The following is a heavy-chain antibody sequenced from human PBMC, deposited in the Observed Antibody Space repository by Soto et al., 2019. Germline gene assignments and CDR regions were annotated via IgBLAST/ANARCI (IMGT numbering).Heavy chain of an antibody. D-gene: IGHD2-2*02. V-gene: IGHV4-30-4*01. CDR3: ARDVVVVPAAIRGSNYYYGMDV. Sequence: TLSLTGTVSGGSISSGDYYWSWIRQPPGKGLEWIGYIYYSGSTYYNPSLKSRVTISVDTSKNQFSLKLSSVTAADTAVYYCARDVVVVPAAIRGSNYYYGMDVWGQGTTVTVSS. J-gene: IGHJ6*02. CDR1: GGSISSGDYY. CDR2: IYYSGST.